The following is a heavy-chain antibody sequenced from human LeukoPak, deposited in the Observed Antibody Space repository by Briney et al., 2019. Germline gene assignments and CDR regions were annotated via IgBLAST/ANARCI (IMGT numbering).Heavy chain of an antibody. D-gene: IGHD3-22*01. CDR2: ISSSSGYI. CDR3: AVFDMTVVDITP. Sequence: GGSLRLFCAASGFTFSSYSMNWVRQAPGKGLEWVSSISSSSGYIYYADSVKGRFTISRDNAKNSLYLQMNSLRAEDTAVYYCAVFDMTVVDITPWGQGTLVTVSS. V-gene: IGHV3-21*01. J-gene: IGHJ5*02. CDR1: GFTFSSYS.